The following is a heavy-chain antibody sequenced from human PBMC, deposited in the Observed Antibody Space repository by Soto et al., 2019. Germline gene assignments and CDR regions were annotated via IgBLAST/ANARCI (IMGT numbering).Heavy chain of an antibody. Sequence: PGGSLRLSCAASGFTFSHHYMAWVRQAPGKGLEWVGRTRNKANSYSTEYAASVKGRFTISRDDSKNSLYLQMNSLKTEDTAVYYCTTDFGLVVVPYEAFDVWGQGTMVTVSS. CDR2: TRNKANSYST. V-gene: IGHV3-72*01. CDR3: TTDFGLVVVPYEAFDV. D-gene: IGHD2-15*01. J-gene: IGHJ3*01. CDR1: GFTFSHHY.